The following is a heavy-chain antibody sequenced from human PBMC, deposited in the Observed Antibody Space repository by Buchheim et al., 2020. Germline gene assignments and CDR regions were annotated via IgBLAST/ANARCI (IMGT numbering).Heavy chain of an antibody. Sequence: QVQLVESGGGVVQPGRSLRLSCAASGFTFSSYGMHWVRQAPGKGLEWVAVISCDGSNKYYADSVKGRFTISRDNSKNTLYLQMNSLRAEDTAVYYCAKDREMATIFRVVYYYYYGMDVWGQGTT. CDR3: AKDREMATIFRVVYYYYYGMDV. D-gene: IGHD5-24*01. V-gene: IGHV3-30*18. J-gene: IGHJ6*01. CDR2: ISCDGSNK. CDR1: GFTFSSYG.